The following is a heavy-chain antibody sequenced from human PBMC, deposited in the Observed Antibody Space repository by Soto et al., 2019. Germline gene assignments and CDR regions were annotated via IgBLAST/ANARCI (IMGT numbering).Heavy chain of an antibody. CDR3: TKDFGYDSTD. V-gene: IGHV3-64*04. CDR1: GFTFSSYA. CDR2: ISTNGGST. J-gene: IGHJ4*02. Sequence: GGSLRLSCSASGFTFSSYAMHWVRQAPGKGLEYVSSISTNGGSTHYADSVKGRFTISRDNSKSTLYLQMHSLRVEDTALYYCTKDFGYDSTDWGLGTLVTVSS. D-gene: IGHD3-22*01.